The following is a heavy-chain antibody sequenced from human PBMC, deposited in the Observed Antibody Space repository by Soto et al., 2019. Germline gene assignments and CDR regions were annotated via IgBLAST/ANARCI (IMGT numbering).Heavy chain of an antibody. V-gene: IGHV3-23*01. D-gene: IGHD6-19*01. Sequence: GGSPRLSCSASGFIFSSYAMSWVRQSPGKGLEWVSAISASGDNAYYADSVKGRFTISRDRSKSLYLQMKSLRAEDTAIYYCAKFFVAGTRGYFDSWGQGTLVTVSS. J-gene: IGHJ4*02. CDR2: ISASGDNA. CDR1: GFIFSSYA. CDR3: AKFFVAGTRGYFDS.